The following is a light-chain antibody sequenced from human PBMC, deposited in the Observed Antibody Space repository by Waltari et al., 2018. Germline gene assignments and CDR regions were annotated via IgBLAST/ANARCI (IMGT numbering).Light chain of an antibody. CDR2: KAS. CDR1: QSISSW. V-gene: IGKV1-12*01. J-gene: IGKJ2*03. Sequence: DIQMTQSPSSLSASVGDTVTITCRASQSISSWLDWYQQKPGKAPNLLIYKASSLQSGVPSRFIGSGSGTDFTLTISSLQPEDFATYYCLQYSSSPYSFGQGTKVEIK. CDR3: LQYSSSPYS.